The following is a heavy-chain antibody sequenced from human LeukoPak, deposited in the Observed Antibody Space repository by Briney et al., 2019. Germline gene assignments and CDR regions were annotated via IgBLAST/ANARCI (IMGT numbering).Heavy chain of an antibody. CDR2: IYYSGST. J-gene: IGHJ4*02. D-gene: IGHD2-21*01. Sequence: PSETLSLTCTVSGGSISSYYWSWIRQPPGKGLEWIGYIYYSGSTNYNPSLKSRVTISVDTSKNQFSLKLSSVTAADTAVYYCARSCGGDCPFDYWGQGTLVAASS. CDR1: GGSISSYY. CDR3: ARSCGGDCPFDY. V-gene: IGHV4-59*01.